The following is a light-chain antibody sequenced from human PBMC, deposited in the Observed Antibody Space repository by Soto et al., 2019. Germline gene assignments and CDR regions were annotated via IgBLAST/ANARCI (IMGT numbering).Light chain of an antibody. V-gene: IGKV1-12*01. CDR2: AVS. Sequence: DIHMTQSPSSVSASVGDTVTITCRASQGISNWLAWYQQKPGKAPKLLIYAVSSLQGGVPSRFSGSGSGTDFTLTISGLQPEDFAIYYCQQANSFPYTFGQGTKLEIK. CDR1: QGISNW. J-gene: IGKJ2*01. CDR3: QQANSFPYT.